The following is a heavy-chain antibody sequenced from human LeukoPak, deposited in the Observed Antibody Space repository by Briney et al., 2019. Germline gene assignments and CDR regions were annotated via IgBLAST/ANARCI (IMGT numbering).Heavy chain of an antibody. J-gene: IGHJ4*02. D-gene: IGHD3-16*01. V-gene: IGHV4-61*02. CDR2: IYTSGST. Sequence: SQTLSLTCTVSGGSISSGSYYWSWIRQPAGKGLEWIGRIYTSGSTNYNPSLKSRVTISVDTSKNQFSLKLSSVTAADTAVYYCASVHLGGDQVYWGQGTLVTVSS. CDR1: GGSISSGSYY. CDR3: ASVHLGGDQVY.